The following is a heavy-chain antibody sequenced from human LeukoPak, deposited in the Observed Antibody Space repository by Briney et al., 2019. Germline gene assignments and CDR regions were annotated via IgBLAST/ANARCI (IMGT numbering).Heavy chain of an antibody. J-gene: IGHJ3*02. D-gene: IGHD3-9*01. CDR1: GGSINSDY. CDR2: IYHSGST. CDR3: ARINADILTGYYAFDI. V-gene: IGHV4-38-2*02. Sequence: SETLSLTCTVSGGSINSDYWGWIRQPPGKGLEWIGSIYHSGSTYYNPSLKSRVTISVDTSKNQFSLKLSSVTAADTAVYYCARINADILTGYYAFDIWGQGTMVTVSS.